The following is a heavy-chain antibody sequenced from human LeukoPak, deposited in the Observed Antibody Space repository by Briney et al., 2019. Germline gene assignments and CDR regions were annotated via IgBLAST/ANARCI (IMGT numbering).Heavy chain of an antibody. CDR3: ARRGYDYVWGSYRPYYFDY. CDR2: INHSGST. D-gene: IGHD3-16*02. Sequence: PSETLSLTCAVYGGSFSSYYWSWIRQPPGKGLEWIGEINHSGSTNYNPSLKSRVIISVDTSKNQFSLKLSSVTAADTAVYYCARRGYDYVWGSYRPYYFDYWGQGTLVTVSS. V-gene: IGHV4-34*01. J-gene: IGHJ4*02. CDR1: GGSFSSYY.